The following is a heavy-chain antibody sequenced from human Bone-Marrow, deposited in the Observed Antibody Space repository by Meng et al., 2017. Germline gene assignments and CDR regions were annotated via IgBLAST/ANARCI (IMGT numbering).Heavy chain of an antibody. CDR3: AHRVMVRGVLNNWFDP. Sequence: IPLKGSGPTLVKPTQTLTVTCTFSGFSPSTSGVGVGWIRQPPGKALEWLALIYWNDDKRYSPSLKSRLTITKDTSKNQVVLTMTNMDPVDTATYYCAHRVMVRGVLNNWFDPWGQGTLVTVSS. J-gene: IGHJ5*02. CDR1: GFSPSTSGVG. V-gene: IGHV2-5*01. CDR2: IYWNDDK. D-gene: IGHD3-10*01.